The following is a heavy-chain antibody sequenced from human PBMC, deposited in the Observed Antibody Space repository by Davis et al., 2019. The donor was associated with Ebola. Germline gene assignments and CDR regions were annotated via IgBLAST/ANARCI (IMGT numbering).Heavy chain of an antibody. CDR2: ISSSSSYI. D-gene: IGHD3-3*01. Sequence: MHGESLKISCAASGFTFSSYSMNWVRQAPGKGLEWVSSISSSSSYIYYADSVKGRFTISRDNAKNSLYLQMNSLRAEDTAVYYCASGSVLRFLEWSWTPWGYWGQGTLVTVSS. V-gene: IGHV3-21*01. CDR3: ASGSVLRFLEWSWTPWGY. CDR1: GFTFSSYS. J-gene: IGHJ4*02.